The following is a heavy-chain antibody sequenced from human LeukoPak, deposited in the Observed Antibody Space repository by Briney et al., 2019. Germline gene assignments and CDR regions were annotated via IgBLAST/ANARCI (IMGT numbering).Heavy chain of an antibody. CDR1: GYTFTSYA. D-gene: IGHD3-10*01. J-gene: IGHJ4*01. V-gene: IGHV7-4-1*02. Sequence: ASVKVSCKASGYTFTSYAMNWVRQAPGQGLEWMGWINTNTGNPTYAQGFTGRFVFSLDTSVSTTYLQISSLKAEDTAVYYCATGTRVTMVRGVTYFDYWGQGTLVTVSS. CDR3: ATGTRVTMVRGVTYFDY. CDR2: INTNTGNP.